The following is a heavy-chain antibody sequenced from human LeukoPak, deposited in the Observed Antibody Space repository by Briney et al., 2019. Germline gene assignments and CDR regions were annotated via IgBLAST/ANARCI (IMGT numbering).Heavy chain of an antibody. Sequence: SQTLSLTCTVSGGSISSGDYYWSWTRQPPGKGLEWIGYIYYSGSTYYNPSLKSRVTISVDTSKNQFSLKLSSVTAADTAVYYCARGRRGYSYGSNWFDPWGQGTLVTVSS. V-gene: IGHV4-30-4*08. CDR3: ARGRRGYSYGSNWFDP. CDR2: IYYSGST. CDR1: GGSISSGDYY. J-gene: IGHJ5*02. D-gene: IGHD5-18*01.